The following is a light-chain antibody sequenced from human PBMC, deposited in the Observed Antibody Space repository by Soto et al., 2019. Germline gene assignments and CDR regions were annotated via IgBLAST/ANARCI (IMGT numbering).Light chain of an antibody. Sequence: DIQMTQSPSSLSASVGDRVTITCRASQSIRNYLNWYQQKPGKAPKLLIYAASSLQSGVPSRFSGSGSGTDFTLTISSQQPEDFATYYCQQSYSFPYTFGQGTKLEIK. CDR2: AAS. V-gene: IGKV1-39*01. CDR3: QQSYSFPYT. CDR1: QSIRNY. J-gene: IGKJ2*01.